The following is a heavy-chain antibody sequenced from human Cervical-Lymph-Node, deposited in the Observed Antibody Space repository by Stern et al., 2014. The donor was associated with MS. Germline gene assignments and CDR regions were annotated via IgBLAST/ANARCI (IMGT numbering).Heavy chain of an antibody. CDR1: GFTFSDHY. V-gene: IGHV3-72*01. Sequence: EVQLVESGGGLVQPGGSLRLSCAASGFTFSDHYMDWVRQAPGKGLEWVGRIRNQANSYTTEYAASVKGRFTISRDDSKNSLYLQMNSLIAEDTAVYYCTKVQYGGSHFGPFDYWGQGTLVTVSS. J-gene: IGHJ4*02. D-gene: IGHD2-15*01. CDR3: TKVQYGGSHFGPFDY. CDR2: IRNQANSYTT.